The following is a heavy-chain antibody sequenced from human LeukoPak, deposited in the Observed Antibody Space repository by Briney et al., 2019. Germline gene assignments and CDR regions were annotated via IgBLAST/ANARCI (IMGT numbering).Heavy chain of an antibody. V-gene: IGHV4-4*07. Sequence: SETLSLTCTVSGGSISSYYWSWIRQPAGKGLEWIGRIYTSGSTNYNPSLKSRVTMSVDTSKNQSSLKLSAVTAADTAVYYCAGEGEDTAMVDYWGQGTLVTVSS. CDR2: IYTSGST. CDR3: AGEGEDTAMVDY. J-gene: IGHJ4*02. D-gene: IGHD5-18*01. CDR1: GGSISSYY.